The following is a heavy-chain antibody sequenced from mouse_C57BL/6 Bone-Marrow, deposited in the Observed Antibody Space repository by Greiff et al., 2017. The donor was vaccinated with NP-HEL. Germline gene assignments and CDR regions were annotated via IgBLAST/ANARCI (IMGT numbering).Heavy chain of an antibody. CDR1: GFTFNTYA. Sequence: GLVQPKGSLKLSCAASGFTFNTYAMNWVRQAPGKGLEWVARIRSKSNNYATYYADSVKDRFTISRDDSQSMLYLQMNNLKTEDTAMYYCVRHDYYGSSYFDYWGQGTTLTVSS. CDR2: IRSKSNNYAT. J-gene: IGHJ2*01. V-gene: IGHV10-1*02. D-gene: IGHD1-1*01. CDR3: VRHDYYGSSYFDY.